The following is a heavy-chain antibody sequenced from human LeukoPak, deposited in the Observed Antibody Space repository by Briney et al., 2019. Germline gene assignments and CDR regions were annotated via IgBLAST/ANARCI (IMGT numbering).Heavy chain of an antibody. J-gene: IGHJ1*01. Sequence: VQPGRSLRLSCAASGFTFSSYGMHWVRQAPGTGLEWVAVIWYDGSNKYYADSVKGRFTISRDNSKNTLYLQMNSLRAEDTAVYYCARDRDYYGSGSSTYFQHWGQGTLVTVSS. CDR3: ARDRDYYGSGSSTYFQH. D-gene: IGHD3-10*01. CDR1: GFTFSSYG. CDR2: IWYDGSNK. V-gene: IGHV3-33*01.